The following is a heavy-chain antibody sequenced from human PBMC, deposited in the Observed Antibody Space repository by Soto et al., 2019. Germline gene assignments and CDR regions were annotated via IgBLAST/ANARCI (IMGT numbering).Heavy chain of an antibody. CDR3: VRVVAIPGYPDN. Sequence: QVQLVQSGAEVRQPASSVKVSCKTSGGTFSSYAISWVRQAPGQGLEWMGGIVPIVDTSTYAQKFQDRVTITADESTSTVYMELSSLRSDDTAVYYCVRVVAIPGYPDNWGQGTLVTVSS. CDR1: GGTFSSYA. D-gene: IGHD5-12*01. V-gene: IGHV1-69*12. CDR2: IVPIVDTS. J-gene: IGHJ4*02.